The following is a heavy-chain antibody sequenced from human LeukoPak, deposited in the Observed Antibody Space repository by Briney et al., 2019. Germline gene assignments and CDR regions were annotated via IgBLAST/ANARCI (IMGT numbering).Heavy chain of an antibody. Sequence: GGSLRLSLAASGLTSINSWMTWVGQAPGKGLEWVAHIKEDGTEKYYVDSVKCRFTISRDNAKNSVYLQMNSLRAEDTAVYYCARWSSGWEFDYWGQGTLVSVSS. CDR2: IKEDGTEK. V-gene: IGHV3-7*05. J-gene: IGHJ4*02. CDR1: GLTSINSW. CDR3: ARWSSGWEFDY. D-gene: IGHD6-19*01.